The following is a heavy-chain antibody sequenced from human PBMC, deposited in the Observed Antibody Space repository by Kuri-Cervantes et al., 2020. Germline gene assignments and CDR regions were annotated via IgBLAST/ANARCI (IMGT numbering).Heavy chain of an antibody. CDR3: ATLHDAYSSSWYGYYYYGMDV. CDR1: GGSIISGGYY. Sequence: SETLSLTCTVSGGSIISGGYYSSWIRQHPGKGLEWIAYIYYSGSTYYNPSLKSRVTISVDTSKNQFSLKLSSVTAADTAVYYCATLHDAYSSSWYGYYYYGMDVWGQGTTVTFSS. V-gene: IGHV4-31*03. D-gene: IGHD6-13*01. CDR2: IYYSGST. J-gene: IGHJ6*01.